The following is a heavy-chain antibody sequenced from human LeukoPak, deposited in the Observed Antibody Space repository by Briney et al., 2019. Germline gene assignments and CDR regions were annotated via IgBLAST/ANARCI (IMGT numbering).Heavy chain of an antibody. CDR2: MNPNSGNT. D-gene: IGHD1-14*01. J-gene: IGHJ6*03. Sequence: ASVKVSCKASGYTFTSYDINWVRQATGQGLEWMGWMNPNSGNTGYAQKFQGRVTMTRNTSISTAYMELSSLRSEDTAVYYCARTLGNHMSGYYYYYMDVWGKGTTVTISS. CDR1: GYTFTSYD. V-gene: IGHV1-8*01. CDR3: ARTLGNHMSGYYYYYMDV.